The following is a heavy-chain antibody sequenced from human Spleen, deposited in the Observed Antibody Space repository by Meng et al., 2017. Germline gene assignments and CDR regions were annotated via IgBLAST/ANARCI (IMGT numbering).Heavy chain of an antibody. CDR3: AREKSPGHFDY. CDR1: GYSFTGYY. V-gene: IGHV1-46*01. J-gene: IGHJ4*02. CDR2: INPSGGST. Sequence: QVQLVQSGAEVKKPGASVKVSCKASGYSFTGYYMHWVRQGPGQGLEWMGIINPSGGSTSYAQNFQGRVTMTRDTSTNTVYMELSSLRSEDTAVYYCAREKSPGHFDYWGQGTLVTVSS.